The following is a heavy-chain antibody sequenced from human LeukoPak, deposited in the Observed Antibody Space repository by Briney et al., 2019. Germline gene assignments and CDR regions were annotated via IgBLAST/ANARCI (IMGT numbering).Heavy chain of an antibody. D-gene: IGHD3/OR15-3a*01. V-gene: IGHV5-51*01. CDR1: GYNFTNSW. Sequence: GESLKISCKGSGYNFTNSWIAWVRQMPGKGLEWMGIIYAGDSDTTYSPSLQGQVTISADKSISTAYLQWSSLKASDTAMYYCARRPVGFGQYYFDYWGQGTLVT. J-gene: IGHJ4*02. CDR2: IYAGDSDT. CDR3: ARRPVGFGQYYFDY.